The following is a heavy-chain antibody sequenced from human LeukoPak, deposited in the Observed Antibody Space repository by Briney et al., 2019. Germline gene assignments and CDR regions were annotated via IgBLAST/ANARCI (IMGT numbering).Heavy chain of an antibody. CDR3: AREEDGMDV. CDR1: GFTFSSYS. V-gene: IGHV3-21*01. Sequence: GGSLRHSCAPSGFTFSSYSMNWVRQAPGKGREWVSSISSSSTYIYYADSVKGRFTISRDNAKNSLYLQMDSLRAEDTAVYYFAREEDGMDVWGQGTTVTVSS. J-gene: IGHJ6*02. CDR2: ISSSSTYI.